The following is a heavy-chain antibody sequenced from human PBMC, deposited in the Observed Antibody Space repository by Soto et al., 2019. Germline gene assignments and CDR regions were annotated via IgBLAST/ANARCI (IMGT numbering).Heavy chain of an antibody. CDR2: ISGYNGNT. V-gene: IGHV1-18*01. Sequence: ASVKVSCKTSGYAFSGYLLSWVRQGPGQGLEWMGWISGYNGNTDYAQKFQGRVTMTTDTSTSTAYMELRSLRSDDTAVYYCARDTPGGSVVTPDAFDIWGQGTMVTVSS. J-gene: IGHJ3*02. CDR1: GYAFSGYL. D-gene: IGHD2-21*02. CDR3: ARDTPGGSVVTPDAFDI.